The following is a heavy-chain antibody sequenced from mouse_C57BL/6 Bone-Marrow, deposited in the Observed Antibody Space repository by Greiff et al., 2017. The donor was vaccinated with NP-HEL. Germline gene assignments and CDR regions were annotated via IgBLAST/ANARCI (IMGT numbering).Heavy chain of an antibody. D-gene: IGHD1-1*01. CDR3: AALIYYYGSSYAMDY. Sequence: VQLKQSGPELVKPGASVKIPCKASGYTFTDYNMDWVKQSHGKSLEWIGDINPNNGGTIYNQKFKGKATLTVDKSSSTAYMELRSLTSEDTAVYYCAALIYYYGSSYAMDYWGQGTSVTVSS. CDR2: INPNNGGT. CDR1: GYTFTDYN. J-gene: IGHJ4*01. V-gene: IGHV1-18*01.